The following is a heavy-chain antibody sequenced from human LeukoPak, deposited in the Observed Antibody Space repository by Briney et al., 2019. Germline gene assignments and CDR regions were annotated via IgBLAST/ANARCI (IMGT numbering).Heavy chain of an antibody. V-gene: IGHV4-59*12. CDR1: GGSISSYY. CDR3: ARDRGGSCSFDY. D-gene: IGHD2-15*01. Sequence: SETLSLTCTVSGGSISSYYWGWIRQPPGKGLEWIGYIYYSGSTNYNPSLKSRVTISVDTSRNQFSLKLSSVTAADTAVYYCARDRGGSCSFDYWGQGTLVTVSS. J-gene: IGHJ4*02. CDR2: IYYSGST.